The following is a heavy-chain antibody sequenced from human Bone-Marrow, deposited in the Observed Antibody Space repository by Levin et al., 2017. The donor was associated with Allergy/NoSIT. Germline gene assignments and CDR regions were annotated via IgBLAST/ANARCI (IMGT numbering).Heavy chain of an antibody. CDR1: GFTFRNFE. CDR3: GREDEWRQVIDH. CDR2: INSSTSSM. V-gene: IGHV3-48*03. Sequence: GGSLRLSCVASGFTFRNFEMNWVRQAPGKGLEWVSYINSSTSSMYYADSVKGRFTVSRDNAKNTLYLQMNSLRVEDTAVYYCGREDEWRQVIDHWGQGTQVTVSS. D-gene: IGHD5-24*01. J-gene: IGHJ4*02.